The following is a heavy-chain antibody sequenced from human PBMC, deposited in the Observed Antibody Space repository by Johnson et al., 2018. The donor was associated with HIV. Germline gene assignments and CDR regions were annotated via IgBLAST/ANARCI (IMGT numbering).Heavy chain of an antibody. J-gene: IGHJ3*02. D-gene: IGHD6-13*01. CDR1: GFTVSSNY. V-gene: IGHV3-66*02. CDR2: IYSGGST. CDR3: ASSRRGQQLVPLAFDI. Sequence: VQLVESGGGLVQPGGSLRLSCAASGFTVSSNYMSWVRQAPGKGLEWVSVIYSGGSTYYAASVKGRFTISRDNSKNTLYLQMNSLRAEDTALYYCASSRRGQQLVPLAFDIWGQGTMVTVSS.